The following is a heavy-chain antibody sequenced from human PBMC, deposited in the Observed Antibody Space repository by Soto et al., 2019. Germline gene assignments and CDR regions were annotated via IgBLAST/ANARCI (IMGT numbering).Heavy chain of an antibody. CDR1: GGTFSSYA. V-gene: IGHV1-69*01. CDR2: IIPIFGTA. J-gene: IGHJ4*02. Sequence: VKVSCKASGGTFSSYAISWVRQAPGQGLEWMGGIIPIFGTANYAQKFQGRVTITADESTSTAYMELSSLRSEDTAVYYCARVDYGGNQAVDYWGQGTLVTVSS. D-gene: IGHD4-17*01. CDR3: ARVDYGGNQAVDY.